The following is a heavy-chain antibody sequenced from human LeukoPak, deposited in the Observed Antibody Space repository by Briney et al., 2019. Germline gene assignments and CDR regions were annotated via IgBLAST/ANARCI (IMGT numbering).Heavy chain of an antibody. J-gene: IGHJ6*02. CDR1: GYTFTDYY. CDR3: ARGRLASYDFWSGYSTNYYYYGMDV. Sequence: GASVKVSCKASGYTFTDYYMHWVRQAPGQGLEWMGWINPNSGGTNSAQKFQGRVTMTRNTSISTAYMELSSLRSEDTAVYYCARGRLASYDFWSGYSTNYYYYGMDVWGQGTTVTVSS. V-gene: IGHV1-2*02. CDR2: INPNSGGT. D-gene: IGHD3-3*01.